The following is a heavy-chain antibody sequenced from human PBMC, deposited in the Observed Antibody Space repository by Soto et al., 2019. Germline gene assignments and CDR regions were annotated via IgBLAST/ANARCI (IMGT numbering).Heavy chain of an antibody. J-gene: IGHJ4*02. V-gene: IGHV6-1*01. CDR1: GDSVSSNTAA. CDR2: TYYRSKWYN. Sequence: PSQTLSLTCAISGDSVSSNTAAWNWIRQSPSRGLEWLGRTYYRSKWYNDYAVSVKSRITFNPDTLKNQFSLQLSSVSPEDTAVYYCARDPFFSPGYSNTWFSLDYWGQGTLVTVSS. D-gene: IGHD6-13*01. CDR3: ARDPFFSPGYSNTWFSLDY.